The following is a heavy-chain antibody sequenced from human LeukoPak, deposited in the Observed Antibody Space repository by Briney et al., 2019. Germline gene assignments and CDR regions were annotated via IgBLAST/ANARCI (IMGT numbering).Heavy chain of an antibody. Sequence: PGRSLRLSCAASGFTFDDYAMHWVRQAPGKGLEWVSGISWNSGSIGYADSVKGRFTISRDNAKNSLYLQMNSLRAEDTALYYCAKDKDEDSGYDLWGQGTLVTVSS. CDR2: ISWNSGSI. CDR1: GFTFDDYA. CDR3: AKDKDEDSGYDL. D-gene: IGHD5-12*01. V-gene: IGHV3-9*01. J-gene: IGHJ5*02.